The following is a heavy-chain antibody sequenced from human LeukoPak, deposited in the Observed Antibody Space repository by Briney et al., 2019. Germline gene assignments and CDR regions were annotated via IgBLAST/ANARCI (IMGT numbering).Heavy chain of an antibody. V-gene: IGHV1-2*02. CDR1: GYTFTGYY. J-gene: IGHJ4*02. CDR3: APLETEGRYYNFDY. CDR2: INPNSGGT. Sequence: ASVKVSCKASGYTFTGYYMHWVRQAPGQGLEWMGWINPNSGGTNYAQKFQGRVTMTRDTSISTAYMELSRLRSDDTAVYYCAPLETEGRYYNFDYWGQGTLVTVSS. D-gene: IGHD3-22*01.